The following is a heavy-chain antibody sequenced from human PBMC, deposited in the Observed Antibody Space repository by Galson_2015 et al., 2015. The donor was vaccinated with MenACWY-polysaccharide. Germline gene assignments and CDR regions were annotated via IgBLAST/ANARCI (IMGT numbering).Heavy chain of an antibody. CDR3: TKAGAKYCRGPSCHFNWFDP. CDR1: GFSLSTYW. V-gene: IGHV3-74*01. D-gene: IGHD2-15*01. J-gene: IGHJ5*02. CDR2: INADGSAT. Sequence: SLRLSCAASGFSLSTYWMHWVRHAPGKGLVWVSRINADGSATGYADSVRGRFTISRDNAKNTLYLEMNSLRAEDTAVYYCTKAGAKYCRGPSCHFNWFDPWGQGTLVTVSS.